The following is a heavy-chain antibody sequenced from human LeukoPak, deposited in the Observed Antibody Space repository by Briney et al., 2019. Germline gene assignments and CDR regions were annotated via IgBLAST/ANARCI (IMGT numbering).Heavy chain of an antibody. CDR3: AKEPYYDFWSGYSYDAFDI. J-gene: IGHJ3*02. CDR1: GFTFSSHA. Sequence: GGSLRLSCAASGFTFSSHAMSWVRQAPGKGLEWVSAISGSGGSTYYAESVKGRFTISRDNSKNTLYLQMNSLRVEDTAVYYCAKEPYYDFWSGYSYDAFDIWGQGTMVTVSS. D-gene: IGHD3-3*01. CDR2: ISGSGGST. V-gene: IGHV3-23*01.